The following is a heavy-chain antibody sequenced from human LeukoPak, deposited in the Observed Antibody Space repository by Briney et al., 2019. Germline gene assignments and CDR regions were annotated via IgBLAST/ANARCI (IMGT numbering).Heavy chain of an antibody. CDR3: ARQIHYYYDSSGYYYVSWFDP. CDR1: GGSISSYY. Sequence: SETLSLTCTVSGGSISSYYWSWIRQPPGKGLEWIGYIYYSGSTNYNPSLKSRVTISVDTSKNQFSLKLSSVTAADTAVYYCARQIHYYYDSSGYYYVSWFDPWGQGTLVTVSS. J-gene: IGHJ5*02. CDR2: IYYSGST. V-gene: IGHV4-59*08. D-gene: IGHD3-22*01.